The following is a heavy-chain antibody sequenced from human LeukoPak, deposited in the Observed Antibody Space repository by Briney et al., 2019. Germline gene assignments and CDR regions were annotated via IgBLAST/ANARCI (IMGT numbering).Heavy chain of an antibody. D-gene: IGHD1-26*01. V-gene: IGHV3-23*01. Sequence: PRGSLRLSCAASGFTFSSYAMSSVRQTPRKGLQWVSAVSGSGGSTSYADSVKGRFTISRDNSQNTLYLQMNSLRAEDTAVYYCAKVGATQDFWGQGTLVTVSS. CDR2: VSGSGGST. CDR3: AKVGATQDF. J-gene: IGHJ4*02. CDR1: GFTFSSYA.